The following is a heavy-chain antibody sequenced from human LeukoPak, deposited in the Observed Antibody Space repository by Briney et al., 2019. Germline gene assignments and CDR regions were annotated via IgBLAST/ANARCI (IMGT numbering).Heavy chain of an antibody. CDR3: ATDRRYYDSTYAFDI. CDR2: IIPILGIA. V-gene: IGHV1-69*04. CDR1: GGTFSSYA. J-gene: IGHJ3*02. Sequence: GASVKVSCKASGGTFSSYAISWVRQAPGQGLEWMGRIIPILGIANYAQKFQGRVTITADKSTSTAYMELSSLRSEDTAVYYCATDRRYYDSTYAFDIWGQGTMVTVSS. D-gene: IGHD3-22*01.